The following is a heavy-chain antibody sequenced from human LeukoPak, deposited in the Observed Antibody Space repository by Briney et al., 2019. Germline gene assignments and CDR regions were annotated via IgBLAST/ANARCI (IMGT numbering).Heavy chain of an antibody. D-gene: IGHD3-22*01. CDR1: DYSISSYYY. CDR3: ARGPPNGHDDTTDYYVPACLDF. V-gene: IGHV4-38-2*02. CDR2: VEHTGST. J-gene: IGHJ4*02. Sequence: SETLSLTCTLSDYSISSYYYWGWIRQPPGKGLEWVGSVEHTGSTYYNPSLKSRVTISLDTSKNQFSLKLNSVTAADTAVYYCARGPPNGHDDTTDYYVPACLDFWGQGTLVTVSS.